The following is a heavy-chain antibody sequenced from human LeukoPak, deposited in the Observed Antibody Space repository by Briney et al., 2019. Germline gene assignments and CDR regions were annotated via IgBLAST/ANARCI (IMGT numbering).Heavy chain of an antibody. CDR2: IYWSGST. J-gene: IGHJ4*02. V-gene: IGHV4-59*08. CDR1: GDSISSYY. Sequence: SETLSLTCTVSGDSISSYYWSWIRQPPGKGLEWIGFIYWSGSTTYNPSLKSRVTLSVDTSRNQFSLNLSSVTAADTAVYYCARHPTRPGDFDYWGQGTLVTVSS. CDR3: ARHPTRPGDFDY.